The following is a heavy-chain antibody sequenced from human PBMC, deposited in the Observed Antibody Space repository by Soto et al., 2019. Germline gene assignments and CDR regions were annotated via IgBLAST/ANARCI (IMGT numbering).Heavy chain of an antibody. CDR3: ARDCAPVDSSGYYYWFDP. J-gene: IGHJ5*02. CDR2: IIPIFGTA. Sequence: GASVKVSCKASGGTFSSYAISWVRQAPGQGLEWMGGIIPIFGTANYAQKFQGRVTITADKSTSTAYMELSSLRSEDTAVYYCARDCAPVDSSGYYYWFDPWGQGTLVTVSS. V-gene: IGHV1-69*06. D-gene: IGHD3-22*01. CDR1: GGTFSSYA.